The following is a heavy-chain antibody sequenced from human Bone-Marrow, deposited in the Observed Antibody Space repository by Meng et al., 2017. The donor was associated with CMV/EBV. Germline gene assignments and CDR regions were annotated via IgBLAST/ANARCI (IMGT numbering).Heavy chain of an antibody. CDR2: IYSGGST. CDR3: ARVSYDFWSGYSAHLHTDYGMDV. V-gene: IGHV3-66*02. D-gene: IGHD3-3*01. CDR1: GFTVSSNY. J-gene: IGHJ6*02. Sequence: GGSLRLSCAASGFTVSSNYMSWVRQAPGKGLEWVSVIYSGGSTYYADSVKGRFTISRDNSKNTLYLQMNSLRAEDTAVYYCARVSYDFWSGYSAHLHTDYGMDVWGQGNTVNGSS.